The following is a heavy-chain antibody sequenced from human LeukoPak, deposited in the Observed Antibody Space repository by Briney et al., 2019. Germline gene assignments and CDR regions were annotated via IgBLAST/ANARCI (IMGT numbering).Heavy chain of an antibody. CDR1: GGSIRSYY. J-gene: IGHJ5*02. Sequence: SETLSLTCTVSGGSIRSYYWSWIRQPPGKGLEWIGYIYYSGSTNYNSSLKSRVTISVDTSKNQFSLKLTSVTAADTAVYFCARGGYYGSGNDFRFDPWGQGTLVTVSS. CDR2: IYYSGST. D-gene: IGHD3-10*01. CDR3: ARGGYYGSGNDFRFDP. V-gene: IGHV4-59*01.